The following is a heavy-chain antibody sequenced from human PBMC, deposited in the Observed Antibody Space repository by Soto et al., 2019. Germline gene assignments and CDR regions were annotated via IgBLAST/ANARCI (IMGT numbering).Heavy chain of an antibody. Sequence: ASVKVSCKVSGYTLTELSMHWVRQAPGKGLEWMGGFDPEDGETIYAQKFQGRVTMTEDTSTDTAHMELSSLRSEDTAVYHCATGSEYWAGYFDYWGQGTLVTVSS. CDR2: FDPEDGET. J-gene: IGHJ4*02. V-gene: IGHV1-24*01. CDR3: ATGSEYWAGYFDY. CDR1: GYTLTELS. D-gene: IGHD2-8*02.